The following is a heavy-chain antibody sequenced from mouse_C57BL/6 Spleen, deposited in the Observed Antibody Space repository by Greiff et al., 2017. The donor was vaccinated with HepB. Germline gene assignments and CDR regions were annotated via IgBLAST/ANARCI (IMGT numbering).Heavy chain of an antibody. J-gene: IGHJ3*01. Sequence: EVQGVESGGGLVKPGGSLKLSCAASGFTFSDYGMHWVRQAPEKGLEWVAYISSGSSTIYYADTVKGRFTISRDNAKNTLFLQMTSLRSEDTAMYYCARGDYYGSTQFAYWGQGTLVTVSA. CDR1: GFTFSDYG. V-gene: IGHV5-17*01. CDR3: ARGDYYGSTQFAY. CDR2: ISSGSSTI. D-gene: IGHD1-1*01.